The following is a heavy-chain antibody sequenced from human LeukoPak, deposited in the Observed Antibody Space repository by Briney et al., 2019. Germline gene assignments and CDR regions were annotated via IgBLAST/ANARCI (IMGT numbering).Heavy chain of an antibody. D-gene: IGHD1-14*01. CDR1: GFTFSSYG. Sequence: PGRSLRLSCAASGFTFSSYGMHWVRQAPGKGLEWVAVIWYDGSNKYYADSVKGRFTISRDNSKNTLYLQMNSLRAEDTAVYYCARGAEPGVWYGMDVWGQGTTVTVSS. CDR3: ARGAEPGVWYGMDV. CDR2: IWYDGSNK. V-gene: IGHV3-33*01. J-gene: IGHJ6*02.